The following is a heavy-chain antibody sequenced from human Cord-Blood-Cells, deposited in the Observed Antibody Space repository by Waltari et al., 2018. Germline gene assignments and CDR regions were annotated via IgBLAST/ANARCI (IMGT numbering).Heavy chain of an antibody. CDR1: TFSSYA. Sequence: TFSSYAMHWVHQAQGKGLEWVAVISYDGSNKYYADSVKGRFTISRDNSKNTLYLQMNSLRAEDTAVYYCARYGFWSGYYYYYGMDVWGQGTTVTVSS. CDR3: ARYGFWSGYYYYYGMDV. J-gene: IGHJ6*02. D-gene: IGHD3-3*01. V-gene: IGHV3-30-3*01. CDR2: ISYDGSNK.